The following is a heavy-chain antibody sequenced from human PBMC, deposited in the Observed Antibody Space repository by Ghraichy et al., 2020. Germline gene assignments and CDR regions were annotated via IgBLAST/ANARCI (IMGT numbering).Heavy chain of an antibody. CDR3: ARDSSSSKYYYYYGMDV. CDR1: GGSISSGSYY. CDR2: IYTSGST. J-gene: IGHJ6*02. V-gene: IGHV4-61*02. Sequence: SETLSLTCTVSGGSISSGSYYWSWIRQPAGKGLEWIGRIYTSGSTNYNPSLKSRVTISVDTSKNQFSLKLSSVTAADTAVYYCARDSSSSKYYYYYGMDVWGQGTTVTVSS. D-gene: IGHD6-6*01.